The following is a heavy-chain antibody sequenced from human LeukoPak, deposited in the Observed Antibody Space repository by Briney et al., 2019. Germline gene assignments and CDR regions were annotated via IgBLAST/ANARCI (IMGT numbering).Heavy chain of an antibody. V-gene: IGHV4-38-2*01. J-gene: IGHJ6*03. Sequence: PSETLSLTCAVSGYSISSGYYWGWIRPPPGKGLEWIGSIYHSGSTYYNPSLKSRVTISVDTSKNRFSLKLSSVTAADTAVYYCGRAVGGYDAAYYYYYMDVWGKGTTVTVSS. CDR2: IYHSGST. D-gene: IGHD5-12*01. CDR1: GYSISSGYY. CDR3: GRAVGGYDAAYYYYYMDV.